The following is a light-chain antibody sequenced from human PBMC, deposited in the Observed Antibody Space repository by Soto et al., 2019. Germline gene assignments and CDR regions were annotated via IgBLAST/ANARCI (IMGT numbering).Light chain of an antibody. CDR2: DAS. V-gene: IGKV3-11*01. J-gene: IGKJ2*01. CDR1: QSVSSY. Sequence: EIVLTQSPATLSLSPGERATLSCRASQSVSSYLAWYQQKPGQAPRLLIYDASNRATGIPARFSGSGSGTDFTLTISSLEPEDFAVYYCQPRSNWRPYTFGQGTKLEIK. CDR3: QPRSNWRPYT.